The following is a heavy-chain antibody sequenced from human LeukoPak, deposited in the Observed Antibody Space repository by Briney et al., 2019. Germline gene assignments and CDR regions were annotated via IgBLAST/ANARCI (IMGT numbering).Heavy chain of an antibody. CDR3: ARALSIAVAGSRFEDY. D-gene: IGHD6-19*01. V-gene: IGHV4-4*02. CDR1: GVSVRSYNY. J-gene: IGHJ4*02. Sequence: SGTLSLTCAVSGVSVRSYNYWSWVRQPPGKSLEWLGEVYHSGSTIYNPSLESRVTISVDTSKNQFSLKLSSVTAADTAVYYCARALSIAVAGSRFEDYWGQGTLVTVSS. CDR2: VYHSGST.